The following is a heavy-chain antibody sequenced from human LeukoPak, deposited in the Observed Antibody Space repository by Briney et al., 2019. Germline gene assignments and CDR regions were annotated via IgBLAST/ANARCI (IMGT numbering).Heavy chain of an antibody. CDR2: IWYDGSNK. D-gene: IGHD2-21*02. CDR1: GFTFSSYG. CDR3: ARDYGGGDWTHAYYFDY. J-gene: IGHJ4*02. Sequence: PGRSLRLSCAVSGFTFSSYGMHWVRQAPGKGLEWVAVIWYDGSNKYYADSVKGRFTISRDNSKNTLYLQMNSLRAEDTAVYCCARDYGGGDWTHAYYFDYWGQGTLVTVSS. V-gene: IGHV3-33*01.